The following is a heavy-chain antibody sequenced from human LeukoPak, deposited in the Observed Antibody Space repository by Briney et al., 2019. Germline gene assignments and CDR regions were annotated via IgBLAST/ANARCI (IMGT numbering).Heavy chain of an antibody. CDR1: GFDFSGAY. V-gene: IGHV3-23*01. CDR2: ISGSGGST. J-gene: IGHJ4*02. D-gene: IGHD6-13*01. CDR3: AKGQVAGRIAAAGSDY. Sequence: GGSLRLSCAASGFDFSGAYMNWVRQAPGKGLEWVSAISGSGGSTYYADSVKGRFTISRDNSKNTLYLQMNSLRAEDTAVYYCAKGQVAGRIAAAGSDYWGQGTLVTVSS.